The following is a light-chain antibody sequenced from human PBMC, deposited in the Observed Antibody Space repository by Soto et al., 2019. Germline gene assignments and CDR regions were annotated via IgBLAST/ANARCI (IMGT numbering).Light chain of an antibody. Sequence: DIQLTQSPSFLSASVGDRVTITCRASQGISSYLAWYQQKPGKAPKLLIYDASSLESGVPSRFSGSGSGTEFTLTISSLQPDDFATYYCQQYNSYPYTFGQGTKVDIK. J-gene: IGKJ2*01. CDR2: DAS. CDR3: QQYNSYPYT. V-gene: IGKV1-9*01. CDR1: QGISSY.